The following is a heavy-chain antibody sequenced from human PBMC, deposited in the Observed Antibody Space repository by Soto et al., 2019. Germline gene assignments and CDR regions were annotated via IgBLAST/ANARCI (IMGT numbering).Heavy chain of an antibody. Sequence: EGSLRLSCAASGFTFSDYYMSWIRQAPGKGLEWVSYISSSGSTIYYADSVKGRFTISRDNAKNSLYLQMNSLRAEDTAVYYCARDDNWNDVPFFDYWGQGALVTVSS. CDR3: ARDDNWNDVPFFDY. V-gene: IGHV3-11*01. J-gene: IGHJ4*02. CDR2: ISSSGSTI. CDR1: GFTFSDYY. D-gene: IGHD1-20*01.